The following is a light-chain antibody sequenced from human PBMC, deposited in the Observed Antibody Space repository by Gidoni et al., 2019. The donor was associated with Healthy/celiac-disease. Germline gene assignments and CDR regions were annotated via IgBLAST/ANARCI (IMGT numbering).Light chain of an antibody. J-gene: IGKJ5*01. V-gene: IGKV3-15*01. CDR2: GAS. CDR3: QQYNNWPIT. CDR1: QSVSSN. Sequence: IVMTQSLVTLSVSPGERATLSCRASQSVSSNLAWYQQKPGQAPRLLIYGASTRATGIPARFSGSGSGTEFTLTISSLQSEDFAVYYCQQYNNWPITFGQGTRLEIK.